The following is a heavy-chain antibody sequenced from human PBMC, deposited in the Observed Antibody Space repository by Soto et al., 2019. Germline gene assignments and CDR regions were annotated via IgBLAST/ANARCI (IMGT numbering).Heavy chain of an antibody. V-gene: IGHV3-33*01. J-gene: IGHJ6*02. CDR2: IWYDGSNK. CDR1: GFTFSSYG. CDR3: AREKGSSGCQIYYYYYYGMDV. D-gene: IGHD6-19*01. Sequence: GGSLRLSCAASGFTFSSYGMHWVRQAPDKGLEWVAVIWYDGSNKYYADSVKGRFTISRDNSKNTLYLQMNSLRAEDTAVYYCAREKGSSGCQIYYYYYYGMDVWGQGTTVTVSS.